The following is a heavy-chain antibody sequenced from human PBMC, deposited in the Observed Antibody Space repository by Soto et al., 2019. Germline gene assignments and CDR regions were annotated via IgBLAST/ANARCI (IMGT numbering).Heavy chain of an antibody. Sequence: QVQLQQWGAGLVKPSETLSLSCAVYGQSFSGHSWAWIRQPPGKGLEWIGELNESGSTYYHPSLKSRVSISTYTSKNQFSLKLSSVSAADTTAYFCARGSGIWALPGELEDVKYDYWGQGTLVNVSS. V-gene: IGHV4-34*01. CDR1: GQSFSGHS. CDR2: LNESGST. D-gene: IGHD1-1*01. CDR3: ARGSGIWALPGELEDVKYDY. J-gene: IGHJ4*02.